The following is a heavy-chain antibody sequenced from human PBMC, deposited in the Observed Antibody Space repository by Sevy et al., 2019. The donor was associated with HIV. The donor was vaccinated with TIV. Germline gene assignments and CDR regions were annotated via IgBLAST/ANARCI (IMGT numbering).Heavy chain of an antibody. J-gene: IGHJ4*02. CDR2: FDPEDGET. D-gene: IGHD3-22*01. V-gene: IGHV1-24*01. Sequence: ASVKVSCKVSGYTLTELSMHWVRQAPGKGLEWMGSFDPEDGETIYAQKFQGRVTMTEDTSADIAYMELSSLRSEDTAVYFCATTKDYYDSSGCPFDYWGQGTLVTVSS. CDR1: GYTLTELS. CDR3: ATTKDYYDSSGCPFDY.